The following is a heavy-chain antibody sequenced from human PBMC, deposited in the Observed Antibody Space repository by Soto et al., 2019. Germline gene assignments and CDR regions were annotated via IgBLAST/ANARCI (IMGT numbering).Heavy chain of an antibody. Sequence: EVQLLESGGGLVQPGGSLRLSCAASGFTFSSYAMSWVRQAPGKGLEWVSAISGSGGSTYYADSVKGRFPIARDNSKNALYLQMDSLRAEDTAVYYCAKELRQQLVLGRFDYWGQGTLVTVSS. J-gene: IGHJ4*02. CDR3: AKELRQQLVLGRFDY. V-gene: IGHV3-23*01. CDR2: ISGSGGST. CDR1: GFTFSSYA. D-gene: IGHD6-13*01.